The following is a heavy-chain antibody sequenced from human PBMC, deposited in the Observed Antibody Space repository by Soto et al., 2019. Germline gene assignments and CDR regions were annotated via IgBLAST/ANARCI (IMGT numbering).Heavy chain of an antibody. V-gene: IGHV3-11*06. J-gene: IGHJ4*02. Sequence: QVQLVESGGGLVKPGGSLRLSCAASGLTFSDYSMTWIRQVPGKGLEWVSRISRGGGDTEYADSVKGRFTISRDNAKNLLYHQMDSLRAEDTAVYYCTRGGRSTSYYWYYWGQGTLVTVSS. CDR3: TRGGRSTSYYWYY. D-gene: IGHD2-2*01. CDR1: GLTFSDYS. CDR2: ISRGGGDT.